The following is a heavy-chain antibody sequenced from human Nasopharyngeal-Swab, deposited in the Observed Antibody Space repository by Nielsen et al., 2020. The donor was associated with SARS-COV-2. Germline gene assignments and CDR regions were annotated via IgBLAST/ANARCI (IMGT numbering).Heavy chain of an antibody. Sequence: VRQAPGKGLEWVTNIKRDGSEKYYVDSVKGRFTISRDNAKNSLYLQMNSLRAEDTAVYYCARQTSFGDWFDPWGQGTLVTVSS. CDR3: ARQTSFGDWFDP. J-gene: IGHJ5*02. CDR2: IKRDGSEK. V-gene: IGHV3-7*03. D-gene: IGHD2/OR15-2a*01.